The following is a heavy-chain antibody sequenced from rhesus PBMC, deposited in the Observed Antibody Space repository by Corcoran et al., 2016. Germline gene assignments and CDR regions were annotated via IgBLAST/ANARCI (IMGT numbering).Heavy chain of an antibody. CDR2: IYGSGGST. Sequence: QVQLQESGPGLVKPSETLSLTCTVSGGSISDSYYWSWIRQPPGKGLEWMGRIYGSGGSTTYTPSLKSPDTISRDTSKNQFPLKLSSVTAADTAVYYCARDSERVGYFDYWGQGVLVTVSS. J-gene: IGHJ4*01. D-gene: IGHD1-44*02. CDR1: GGSISDSYY. CDR3: ARDSERVGYFDY. V-gene: IGHV4-147*01.